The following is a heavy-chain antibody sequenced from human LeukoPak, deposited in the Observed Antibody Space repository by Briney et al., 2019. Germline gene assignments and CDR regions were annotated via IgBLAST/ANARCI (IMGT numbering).Heavy chain of an antibody. V-gene: IGHV3-21*01. CDR1: GFTFSSYS. D-gene: IGHD3-22*01. CDR3: ARAYSGGLASSGYSY. Sequence: GGSLRLSCAASGFTFSSYSMNWVRQAPGKGLEWVSSISSSSSYIYYADSVKGRFTISRDNAKNSLYLQMNSLRAEDTAVYYCARAYSGGLASSGYSYWGQGTLVTVSS. J-gene: IGHJ4*02. CDR2: ISSSSSYI.